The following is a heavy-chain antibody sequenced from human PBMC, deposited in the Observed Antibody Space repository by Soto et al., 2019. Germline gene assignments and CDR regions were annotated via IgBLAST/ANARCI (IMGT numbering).Heavy chain of an antibody. CDR1: GYTFTSYA. CDR2: INAGNGNT. V-gene: IGHV1-3*01. CDR3: ARDLGGWTDY. Sequence: QVQLVQSGAEVKKPGASVKVSCKASGYTFTSYAMQWVRQAPGQRLEWMGWINAGNGNTKYSQKLQGRVTNTSDTSASTDYMKLSSLRSEGMAVDSCARDLGGWTDYWGQGTLVTVSS. J-gene: IGHJ4*02. D-gene: IGHD6-19*01.